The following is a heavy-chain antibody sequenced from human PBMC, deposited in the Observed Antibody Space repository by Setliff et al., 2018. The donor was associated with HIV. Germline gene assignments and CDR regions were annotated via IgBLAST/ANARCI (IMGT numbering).Heavy chain of an antibody. J-gene: IGHJ4*02. CDR2: IIHSGGT. CDR3: ARGGLGVVGAIDY. D-gene: IGHD2-15*01. CDR1: GGSFSGYY. Sequence: SETLSLTCALYGGSFSGYYWTWIRQPPGRGLEWIGEIIHSGGTNYNRSLKSRVTISVDTSKNQFSLNLSSVTAADTAVYYCARGGLGVVGAIDYWSQGTLVTV. V-gene: IGHV4-34*01.